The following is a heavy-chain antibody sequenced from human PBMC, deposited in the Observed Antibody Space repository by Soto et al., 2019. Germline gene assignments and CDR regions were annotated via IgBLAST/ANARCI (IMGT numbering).Heavy chain of an antibody. Sequence: QVQLQQWGAGLLKPSETLSLTCAVYGGSFSGYYWTWIRQPPGTGLEWIGEINHSGSTNYNPSLKIRVTISVDTSKNQFSLKLTSVTAADTAVYYCARDKSTGLFDYWGQGTLVTVSS. V-gene: IGHV4-34*01. CDR2: INHSGST. J-gene: IGHJ4*02. CDR1: GGSFSGYY. CDR3: ARDKSTGLFDY. D-gene: IGHD2-8*02.